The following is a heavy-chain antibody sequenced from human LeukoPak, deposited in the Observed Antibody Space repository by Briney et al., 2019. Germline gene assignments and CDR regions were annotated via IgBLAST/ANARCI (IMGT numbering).Heavy chain of an antibody. J-gene: IGHJ4*02. CDR2: IYYSGNT. CDR1: GGSISSYY. D-gene: IGHD3-22*01. CDR3: ARGPKAYYFDSSGYVFDY. Sequence: PSETLSLTCTVSGGSISSYYWSWTRQPPGKGLEWIGYIYYSGNTNYNPSLKSRVTISVDTSKNQLSLNLRTVTAADTAVYYCARGPKAYYFDSSGYVFDYWGQGTLVTVSS. V-gene: IGHV4-59*01.